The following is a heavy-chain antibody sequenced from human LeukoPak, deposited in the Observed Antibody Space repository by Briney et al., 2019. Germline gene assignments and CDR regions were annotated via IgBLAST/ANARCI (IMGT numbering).Heavy chain of an antibody. V-gene: IGHV1-2*02. J-gene: IGHJ4*02. D-gene: IGHD6-19*01. Sequence: GAAVKVCCTASGYTFTGYYMHWVRQAPGQGLEWMGWINPNSGGANYAQKFQGRVTMTRDTSISTAYMELSRLRSDDTAVYYCARDYRWAVASAELDYWGQGTLVTVSS. CDR1: GYTFTGYY. CDR3: ARDYRWAVASAELDY. CDR2: INPNSGGA.